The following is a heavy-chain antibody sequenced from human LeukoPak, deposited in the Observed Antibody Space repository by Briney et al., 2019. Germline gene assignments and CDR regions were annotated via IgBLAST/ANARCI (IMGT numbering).Heavy chain of an antibody. V-gene: IGHV1-18*04. CDR2: ISAYNGNT. Sequence: ASVKVSCKASGYTFTSYGISWVRQAPGQGLEGMGWISAYNGNTNYAQKLQGRVTMTTDTSTSTAYMELRSLRSDDTAVYYCARAGDCSGGSCYSGAYYFNYWGQGTLVTVSS. CDR1: GYTFTSYG. D-gene: IGHD2-15*01. CDR3: ARAGDCSGGSCYSGAYYFNY. J-gene: IGHJ4*02.